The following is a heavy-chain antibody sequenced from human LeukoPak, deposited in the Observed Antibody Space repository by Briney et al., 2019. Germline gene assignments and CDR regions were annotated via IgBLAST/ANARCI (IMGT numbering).Heavy chain of an antibody. V-gene: IGHV3-7*01. CDR2: IKHDGSEK. CDR3: ARVKDPGGYYYYYYMDV. J-gene: IGHJ6*03. CDR1: GFTFSSYW. Sequence: GGSLRLSCTASGFTFSSYWMNWVRQAPGKGLEWVANIKHDGSEKYHVDSVKGRFTISRDNAKNSLYLQMNSLTAADTAVYYCARVKDPGGYYYYYYMDVWGKGTTVTVSS. D-gene: IGHD3-16*01.